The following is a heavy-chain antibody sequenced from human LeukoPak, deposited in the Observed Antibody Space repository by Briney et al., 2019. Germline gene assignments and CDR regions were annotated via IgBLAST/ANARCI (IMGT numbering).Heavy chain of an antibody. CDR3: AKDRLPDGRWSLDY. V-gene: IGHV3-23*01. J-gene: IGHJ4*02. CDR1: GFTFSSYA. Sequence: PGGSLRLSCAASGFTFSSYAMNWVRQAPGKGLEWVSGIYGNGGGIQYADSVKGRFTISRDNSKNTLYLQMNSLRAEDTALYYCAKDRLPDGRWSLDYWGQGTLVTVSS. CDR2: IYGNGGGI. D-gene: IGHD6-13*01.